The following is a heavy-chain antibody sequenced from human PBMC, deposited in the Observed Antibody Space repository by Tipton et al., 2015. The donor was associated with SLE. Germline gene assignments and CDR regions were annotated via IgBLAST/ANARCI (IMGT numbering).Heavy chain of an antibody. J-gene: IGHJ5*02. V-gene: IGHV3-21*03. Sequence: GSLRLSCAASGFTFSSYSMNWVRQAPGKGLEWVSSISSSSSHIYYADSVKGRFTISRDNAKNSLYLQMNSLRAEDTAVYYCARDVGAKGQWFDPWGQGTQVTVSS. D-gene: IGHD1-26*01. CDR3: ARDVGAKGQWFDP. CDR2: ISSSSSHI. CDR1: GFTFSSYS.